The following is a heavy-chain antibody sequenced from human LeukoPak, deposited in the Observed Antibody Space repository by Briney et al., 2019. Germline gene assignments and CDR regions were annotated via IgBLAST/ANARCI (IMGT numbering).Heavy chain of an antibody. V-gene: IGHV1-69*04. CDR2: IIPILGIA. J-gene: IGHJ6*03. Sequence: SVKVSCKASGGTFSSYAISWVRQAPGQGLEWMGRIIPILGIANYAQKFQGRVTITADKSTSTAYMELSSLRSEDTAVYYCARGVATIDYYYYMDVWGKGTTVTVSS. CDR1: GGTFSSYA. D-gene: IGHD5-12*01. CDR3: ARGVATIDYYYYMDV.